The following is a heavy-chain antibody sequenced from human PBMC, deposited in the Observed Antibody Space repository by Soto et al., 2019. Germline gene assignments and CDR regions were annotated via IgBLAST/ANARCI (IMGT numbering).Heavy chain of an antibody. J-gene: IGHJ4*02. CDR2: ISDSGGGS. V-gene: IGHV3-64D*06. D-gene: IGHD6-19*01. Sequence: GGSLRLSCSASGFTFRIYTMLWVRQAPGKGLEYVSAISDSGGGSYYVDSVKGRFSISRDDPKNTVYLQMNRLRGEDTAVYYCVTGYSSCWVEIYWGQGTLVTVSS. CDR3: VTGYSSCWVEIY. CDR1: GFTFRIYT.